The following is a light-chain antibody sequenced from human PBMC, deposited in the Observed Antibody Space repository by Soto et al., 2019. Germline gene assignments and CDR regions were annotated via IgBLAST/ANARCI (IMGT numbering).Light chain of an antibody. CDR1: QDIVKY. CDR2: DAS. V-gene: IGKV1-33*01. J-gene: IGKJ2*01. CDR3: QHYVTLPPT. Sequence: DIQMTQSPSSLSASVGDRVTIACQACQDIVKYLNWYQQKPGKAPELLIYDASNLEPGVPSRFSGSGSGTHFTFTISSLHPEDIATFYCQHYVTLPPTFGQGTKLEIK.